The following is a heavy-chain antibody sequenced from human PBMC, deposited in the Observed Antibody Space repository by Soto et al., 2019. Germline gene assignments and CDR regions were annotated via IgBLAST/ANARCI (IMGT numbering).Heavy chain of an antibody. D-gene: IGHD2-21*02. J-gene: IGHJ4*02. Sequence: EVQLVESGGGLVQPGGSLRLSCAASGFTFSTYSMNWVRQAPGKGLEWLSYISSRSTIYYADSVKGRFTISRDNAKNALDQQSISLGDEDTAVYYCAGATAHWGQGTLATVSS. CDR1: GFTFSTYS. CDR3: AGATAH. CDR2: ISSRSTI. V-gene: IGHV3-48*02.